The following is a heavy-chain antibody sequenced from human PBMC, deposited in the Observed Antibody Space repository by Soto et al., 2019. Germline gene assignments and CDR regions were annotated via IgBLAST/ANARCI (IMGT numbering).Heavy chain of an antibody. Sequence: SVKVSCKASGGTFSSYAISWVRQAPGQGLEWMGGIIPIFGTANYAQKFQGRVTITADESTSTAYMELSSLRSEDTAVYYCARGYCSGGSCFGGHDAFDIWGQGTMVTVSS. CDR2: IIPIFGTA. CDR1: GGTFSSYA. J-gene: IGHJ3*02. D-gene: IGHD2-15*01. V-gene: IGHV1-69*13. CDR3: ARGYCSGGSCFGGHDAFDI.